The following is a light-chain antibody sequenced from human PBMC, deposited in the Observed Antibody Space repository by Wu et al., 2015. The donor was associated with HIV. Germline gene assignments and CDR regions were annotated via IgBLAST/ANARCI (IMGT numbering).Light chain of an antibody. Sequence: ETVLTQSPATLSLSPGERATLSCRASQTVSSNLAWYQQKPGQAPRLLIYGASRRATGIPDRFSGSGSGTDFTLTISSMQSEDFAVYYCQQYNNLYTFGQGTKLEIK. J-gene: IGKJ2*01. CDR3: QQYNNLYT. CDR2: GAS. CDR1: QTVSSN. V-gene: IGKV3D-15*01.